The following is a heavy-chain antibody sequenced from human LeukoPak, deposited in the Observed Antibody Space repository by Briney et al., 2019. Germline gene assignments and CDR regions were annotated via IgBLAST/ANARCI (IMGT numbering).Heavy chain of an antibody. CDR2: IYTSGGT. V-gene: IGHV4-4*07. Sequence: PSETLSLTCTISGGSISSYYWSWIRQPAGKGLEWIGRIYTSGGTNYNPSLKSRVTMSVDTSKNQFSLKLSSVTAADTAVYYCARDGCSSTNCRYQDGLDVWGQGTTVTVSS. CDR1: GGSISSYY. D-gene: IGHD2-2*01. CDR3: ARDGCSSTNCRYQDGLDV. J-gene: IGHJ6*02.